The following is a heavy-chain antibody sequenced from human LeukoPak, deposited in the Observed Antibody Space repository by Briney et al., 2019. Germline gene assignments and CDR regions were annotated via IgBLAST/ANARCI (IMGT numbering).Heavy chain of an antibody. CDR2: INPNRGGT. Sequence: GSVKDSCKASRYTFTGYYMHWVRQAPGQGLEWVGWINPNRGGTNYAQKCQGRVTINRDTTISTAYMERSRLRADDTAVYCCARATYDYDSSGDSGDYWGQGTLVTVSS. CDR1: RYTFTGYY. CDR3: ARATYDYDSSGDSGDY. V-gene: IGHV1-2*02. D-gene: IGHD3-22*01. J-gene: IGHJ4*02.